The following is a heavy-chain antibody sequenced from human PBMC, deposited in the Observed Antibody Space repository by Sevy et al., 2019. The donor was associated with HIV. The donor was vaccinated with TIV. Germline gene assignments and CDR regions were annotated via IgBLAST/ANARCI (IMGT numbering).Heavy chain of an antibody. CDR3: ATINTVGSLAY. Sequence: GGSLRLSCAASGFNFRNVWLSWVRQAPGKGVEWIGLIKSNTDGGTTEYGAPVKGGITISRDDSKNTLFLQVNSLKAEDTALYYCATINTVGSLAYWGRGTLVTVSS. CDR2: IKSNTDGGTT. CDR1: GFNFRNVW. J-gene: IGHJ4*02. V-gene: IGHV3-15*01. D-gene: IGHD2-15*01.